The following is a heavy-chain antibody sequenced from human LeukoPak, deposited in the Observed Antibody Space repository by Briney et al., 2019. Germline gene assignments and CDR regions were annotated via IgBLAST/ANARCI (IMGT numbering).Heavy chain of an antibody. CDR3: ARLGLYDSSGYYYV. J-gene: IGHJ1*01. V-gene: IGHV4-4*02. D-gene: IGHD3-22*01. Sequence: PSETLSLTCAVSGGSISSSNWWSWVRQPPGKGLEWIGDISHDGTTNFNPSLKSRLTISTDKSKNQFSLKLSSVTAADTAVYYCARLGLYDSSGYYYVWGQGTLVTVSS. CDR2: ISHDGTT. CDR1: GGSISSSNW.